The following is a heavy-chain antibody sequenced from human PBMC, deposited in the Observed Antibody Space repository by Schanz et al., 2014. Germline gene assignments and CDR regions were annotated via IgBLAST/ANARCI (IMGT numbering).Heavy chain of an antibody. CDR3: AKVREWWPYYFDY. CDR1: GFTFSSYA. CDR2: ISGNGGST. Sequence: EVQLLESGGGLVQPGGSLRLSCAASGFTFSSYAMSWVRQAPGKGLEWVSAISGNGGSTYFADSVKGRFTISRDNSDNTLFLQMNSLRAEDTAVYYCAKVREWWPYYFDYWGQGTLVTVSS. V-gene: IGHV3-23*01. D-gene: IGHD2-15*01. J-gene: IGHJ4*02.